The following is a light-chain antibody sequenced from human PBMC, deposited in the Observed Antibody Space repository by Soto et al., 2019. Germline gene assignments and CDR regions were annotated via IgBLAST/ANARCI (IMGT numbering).Light chain of an antibody. CDR2: GAS. V-gene: IGKV3-15*01. J-gene: IGKJ1*01. Sequence: EIVMTQSPATLSVSPGERATLSCRASQSVSSNLAWYQQKPSQAPRLLIYGASTRATGIPARFSGSGSGTEXXLTISXLQSEDFAVYYCQQYNNWPWTFGQGTKVEIK. CDR1: QSVSSN. CDR3: QQYNNWPWT.